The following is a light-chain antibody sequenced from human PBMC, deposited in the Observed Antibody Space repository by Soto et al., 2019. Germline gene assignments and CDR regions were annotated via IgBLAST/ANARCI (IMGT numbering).Light chain of an antibody. CDR1: RSNIGSNY. V-gene: IGLV1-47*01. J-gene: IGLJ2*01. Sequence: QPVLTQPPSASGTPGQRVAISCSGSRSNIGSNYVYWYQQLPGTAPKLLIYRNSQRPSGVPDRFSGSKSGTSASLAISGLRSEDEADYYCATWDDSLSGPVFGGGTQRTVL. CDR2: RNS. CDR3: ATWDDSLSGPV.